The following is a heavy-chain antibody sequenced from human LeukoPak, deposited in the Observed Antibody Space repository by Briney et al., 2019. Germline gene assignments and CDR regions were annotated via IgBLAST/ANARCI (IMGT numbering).Heavy chain of an antibody. CDR1: GGSISSYY. J-gene: IGHJ4*02. Sequence: PSETLSLTCTVSGGSISSYYWSWIRQPPGRGLEWIGYIYYSGSTNYNPSLKSRVTISVDTSKNQFSLKLSSVTAADTAVYYCAGRAKYGGYDYWGQGTLVTVSS. CDR3: AGRAKYGGYDY. D-gene: IGHD5-12*01. V-gene: IGHV4-59*08. CDR2: IYYSGST.